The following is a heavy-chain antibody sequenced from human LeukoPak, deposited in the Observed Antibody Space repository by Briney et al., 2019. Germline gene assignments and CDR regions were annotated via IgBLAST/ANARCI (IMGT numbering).Heavy chain of an antibody. Sequence: SETLSLTCTVSSGSISSYYWNWIRQPPGKGLEWLGYIHYSGSTNYNPSLKSRVTISVETSKNQFSLKLASVTAADTAVYYCARGLGPSAMFDPWGQGTLVTVSS. CDR2: IHYSGST. J-gene: IGHJ5*02. D-gene: IGHD6-6*01. CDR3: ARGLGPSAMFDP. CDR1: SGSISSYY. V-gene: IGHV4-59*01.